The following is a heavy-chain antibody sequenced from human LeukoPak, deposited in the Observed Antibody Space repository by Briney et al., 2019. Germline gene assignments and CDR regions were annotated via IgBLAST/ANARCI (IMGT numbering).Heavy chain of an antibody. D-gene: IGHD6-13*01. CDR3: ARDRSSSPWDYYYYGMDV. CDR2: ISSSSSTI. Sequence: GGSLRLSCAASGFTFSSYSMNWVRQAPGKGLEWVSYISSSSSTIYYADSVKGRFTISRDNAKNSLYLQMNSLRAEDTAVYYCARDRSSSPWDYYYYGMDVWGQGTTVTISS. CDR1: GFTFSSYS. J-gene: IGHJ6*02. V-gene: IGHV3-48*04.